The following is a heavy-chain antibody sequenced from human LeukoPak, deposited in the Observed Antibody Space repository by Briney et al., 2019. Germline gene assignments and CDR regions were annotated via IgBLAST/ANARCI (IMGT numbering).Heavy chain of an antibody. CDR2: INAGNGNT. Sequence: ASVKVSCKASGYTFTSYAMHWVRQAPGQRLEWMGWINAGNGNTKYSQKFQGRVTITRDTSASTAYMELSSLRSEDTAVYYCARDGASSGWYVPCNYWGQGTLVIVSS. CDR1: GYTFTSYA. D-gene: IGHD6-19*01. V-gene: IGHV1-3*01. CDR3: ARDGASSGWYVPCNY. J-gene: IGHJ4*02.